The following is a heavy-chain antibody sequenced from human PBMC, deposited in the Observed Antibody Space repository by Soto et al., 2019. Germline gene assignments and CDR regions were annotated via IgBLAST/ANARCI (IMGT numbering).Heavy chain of an antibody. CDR3: ARGDDPFNPRFYYYGMDV. D-gene: IGHD3-3*01. CDR2: IIPIFGTE. V-gene: IGHV1-69*01. CDR1: GGTXXSYA. J-gene: IGHJ6*02. Sequence: QVQLVQSGXEVKKPGSSVKVSCKASGGTXXSYAXXXVRQAPXXXXXXXXXIIPIFGTENYAQKFQGRVTLTADESTSTAYMELSSLRSEDTAVYYCARGDDPFNPRFYYYGMDVWGQGTTVTASS.